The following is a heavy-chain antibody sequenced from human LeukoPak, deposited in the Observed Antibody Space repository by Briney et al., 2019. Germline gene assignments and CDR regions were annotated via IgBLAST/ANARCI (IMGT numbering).Heavy chain of an antibody. V-gene: IGHV3-74*01. CDR3: VKLRTGTATNFDY. CDR2: INSDGSTT. Sequence: PGGSLRLSCAASGFTLSNSWIHWVRQAPGKGLVWVSRINSDGSTTTYADSVKGRFTISRDNSKDTLYLQMNSLRAEDTAIYYCVKLRTGTATNFDYWGQGTLVTVSS. D-gene: IGHD1-1*01. J-gene: IGHJ4*02. CDR1: GFTLSNSW.